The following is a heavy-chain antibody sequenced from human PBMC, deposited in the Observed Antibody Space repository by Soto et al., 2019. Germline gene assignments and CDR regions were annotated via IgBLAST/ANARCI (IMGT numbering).Heavy chain of an antibody. V-gene: IGHV3-23*01. CDR2: ISGSGGSS. Sequence: EVQLLESGGGLVQPGGSLRLSCAASGFTFSSYAMSWVRQAPGKGLEWVSAISGSGGSSYYADSVKGRFTISRDNSKNTLYLQMNSLRAEDTAVYYCAKSEVRGVIIPYWGQGTLVTVSS. CDR3: AKSEVRGVIIPY. D-gene: IGHD3-10*01. J-gene: IGHJ4*02. CDR1: GFTFSSYA.